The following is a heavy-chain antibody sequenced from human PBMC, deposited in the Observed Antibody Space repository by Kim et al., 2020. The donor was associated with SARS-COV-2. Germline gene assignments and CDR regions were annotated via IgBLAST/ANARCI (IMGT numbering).Heavy chain of an antibody. CDR3: ATDSPRPYYDILTGYYRKWNDLFY. Sequence: ASVKVSCKVSGYTLTELSMHWVRQAPGKGLEWMGGFDPEDGETIYAQKFQGRVTMTEDTSTDTAYMELSSLRSEDTAVYYCATDSPRPYYDILTGYYRKWNDLFYWGQGTLVTVSS. V-gene: IGHV1-24*01. CDR2: FDPEDGET. J-gene: IGHJ4*02. CDR1: GYTLTELS. D-gene: IGHD3-9*01.